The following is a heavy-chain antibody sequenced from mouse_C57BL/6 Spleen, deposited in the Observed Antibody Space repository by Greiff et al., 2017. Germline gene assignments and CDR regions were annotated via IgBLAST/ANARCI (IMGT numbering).Heavy chain of an antibody. V-gene: IGHV14-2*01. J-gene: IGHJ2*01. D-gene: IGHD1-1*01. Sequence: VQLKESGAELVKPGASVKLSCTASGFNIKDYYMHWVKQRTEQGLEWIGRIDPADGEPKYAPKFQGKATITADTASNTAYLQLSSLTSEDTAVYYCAREYYGSDYCDYGGQGTTLTVSS. CDR1: GFNIKDYY. CDR2: IDPADGEP. CDR3: AREYYGSDYCDY.